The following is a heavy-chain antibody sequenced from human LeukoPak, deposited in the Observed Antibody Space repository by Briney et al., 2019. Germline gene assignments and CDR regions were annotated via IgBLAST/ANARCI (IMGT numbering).Heavy chain of an antibody. D-gene: IGHD6-13*01. CDR2: ISYSGNT. Sequence: KRSETLSLTCSVSGGSISSYYWSWSRQSPGKGLEWIGHISYSGNTNYNPSLKSRVTISLDTSKNQFFLKLSSMTAADTAVYYCARGRGSTWPDAFDIWGQGTRVTVSS. J-gene: IGHJ3*02. CDR1: GGSISSYY. CDR3: ARGRGSTWPDAFDI. V-gene: IGHV4-59*01.